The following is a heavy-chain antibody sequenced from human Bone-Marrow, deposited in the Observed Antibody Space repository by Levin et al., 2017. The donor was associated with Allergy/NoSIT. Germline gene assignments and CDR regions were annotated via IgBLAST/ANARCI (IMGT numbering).Heavy chain of an antibody. CDR1: GDSINDYY. CDR3: ARDRRRGIYADEFDI. D-gene: IGHD4-17*01. V-gene: IGHV4-59*01. J-gene: IGHJ5*02. CDR2: VYYTGYT. Sequence: KPSETLSLTCSVSGDSINDYYWHWIRLSPRKGLEWLGYVYYTGYTMSNPSVRSRLSISIDMSKSEISLKLTSVTPADTAVYYCARDRRRGIYADEFDIWGQGRPVTVSS.